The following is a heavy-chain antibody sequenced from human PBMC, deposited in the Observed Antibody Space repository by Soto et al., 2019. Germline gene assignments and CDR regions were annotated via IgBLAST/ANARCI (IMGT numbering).Heavy chain of an antibody. V-gene: IGHV3-23*01. CDR2: ISGSGGST. Sequence: EVQLLESGGGLVQPGGSLRLSCAASGFTFCSYAMSWVRQAPGKGLEWVSAISGSGGSTYYADSVKGLFPFARNNSKNTPDRHTNTLRGEETAVGYCAKGTTLVVVYNCFAPGGQGSLVAVSS. CDR3: AKGTTLVVVYNCFAP. CDR1: GFTFCSYA. D-gene: IGHD2-2*01. J-gene: IGHJ5*02.